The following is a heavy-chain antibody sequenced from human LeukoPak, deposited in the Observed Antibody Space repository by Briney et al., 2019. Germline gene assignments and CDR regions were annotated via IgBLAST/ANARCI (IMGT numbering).Heavy chain of an antibody. Sequence: ASVKVSCKASGFTFTDFYLHWVRQAPGQGLEWMGLINPDGGNTNYAQNFQGRVTLTRDTPTSTVYMELSSLRSEDTAIYYCARIRDGYNDAYDLWGQGTVVTVPS. CDR3: ARIRDGYNDAYDL. V-gene: IGHV1-46*01. D-gene: IGHD5-24*01. J-gene: IGHJ3*01. CDR2: INPDGGNT. CDR1: GFTFTDFY.